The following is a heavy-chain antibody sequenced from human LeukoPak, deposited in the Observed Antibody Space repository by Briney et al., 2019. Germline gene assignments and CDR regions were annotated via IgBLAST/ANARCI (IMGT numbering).Heavy chain of an antibody. CDR1: GFTFSSYA. CDR3: AKDGSRITMVRGVICYFDY. CDR2: ISGSGGST. Sequence: GGSLRLSCAASGFTFSSYAMSWVRQAPGKGLEWVSAISGSGGSTYYADSVKGRFTISRDNSKNTLYLQMNSLRAEDTAVYYCAKDGSRITMVRGVICYFDYWGQGTLVTVSS. D-gene: IGHD3-10*01. V-gene: IGHV3-23*01. J-gene: IGHJ4*02.